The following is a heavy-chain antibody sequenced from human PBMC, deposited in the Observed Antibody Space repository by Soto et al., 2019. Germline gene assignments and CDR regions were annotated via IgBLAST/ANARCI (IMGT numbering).Heavy chain of an antibody. CDR2: INHSGST. J-gene: IGHJ4*02. D-gene: IGHD1-26*01. V-gene: IGHV4-34*01. CDR1: GGSFSGYY. Sequence: PSETLSLTCAVYGGSFSGYYWSWIRQPPGKGLEWIGEINHSGSTNYNPSLKSRVTISVDTSKNQFSLKLSSVSAADTAVYYCARKRRELHPPFDYWGQGTLVTVSS. CDR3: ARKRRELHPPFDY.